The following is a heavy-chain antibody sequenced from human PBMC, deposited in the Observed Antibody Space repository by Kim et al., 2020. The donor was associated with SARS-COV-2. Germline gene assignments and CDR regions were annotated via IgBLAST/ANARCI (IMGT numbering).Heavy chain of an antibody. D-gene: IGHD2-15*01. J-gene: IGHJ4*02. Sequence: NPSLKSRVAISIDTSNNQFSLKLSSLTAADTAVYYCARAASKVLSPYYFDSWGRGALVTVSS. V-gene: IGHV4-34*01. CDR3: ARAASKVLSPYYFDS.